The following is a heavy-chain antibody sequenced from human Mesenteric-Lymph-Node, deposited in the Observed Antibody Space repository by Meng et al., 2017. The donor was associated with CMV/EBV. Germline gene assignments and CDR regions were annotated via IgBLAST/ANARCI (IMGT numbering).Heavy chain of an antibody. CDR3: AKDGPGPGYSSGWYGYYYYGMDV. CDR1: GFSLSSYW. D-gene: IGHD6-19*01. V-gene: IGHV3-74*03. J-gene: IGHJ6*02. Sequence: GGSLRLSCAASGFSLSSYWMHWVRQTPGKGLVWVARFAGDNIKTSDERKTTYADSVKGRFTISRDNSKNTLYLQMNSLRAEDTAVYYCAKDGPGPGYSSGWYGYYYYGMDVWGQGTTVTVSS. CDR2: FAGDNIKTSDERKT.